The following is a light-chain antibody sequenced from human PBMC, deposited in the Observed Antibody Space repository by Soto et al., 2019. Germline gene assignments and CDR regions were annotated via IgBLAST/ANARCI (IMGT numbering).Light chain of an antibody. CDR2: KAS. Sequence: DIQMTQSPSTLSASVGDRATITCRASQSIDSWLAWYQHKPGKAPKLLIFKASTLETGVPSRFSGSGSETEFTLTISSLQPDDSATYYCQPYNSYSRTFGQGTKVEIK. V-gene: IGKV1-5*03. CDR3: QPYNSYSRT. J-gene: IGKJ1*01. CDR1: QSIDSW.